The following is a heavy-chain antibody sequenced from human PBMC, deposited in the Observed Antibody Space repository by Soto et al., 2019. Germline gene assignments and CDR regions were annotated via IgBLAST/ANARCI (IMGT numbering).Heavy chain of an antibody. CDR3: AREGAPLWFGELLGNWFDP. CDR1: GGSISSYY. J-gene: IGHJ5*02. D-gene: IGHD3-10*01. CDR2: IYYSGST. V-gene: IGHV4-59*12. Sequence: SETLSLTCTVSGGSISSYYWSWIRQPPGKGLEWIGYIYYSGSTNYNPSLKSRVTISVDTSKNQFSLKLSSVTAADTAVYYCAREGAPLWFGELLGNWFDPWGQGTLVTVSS.